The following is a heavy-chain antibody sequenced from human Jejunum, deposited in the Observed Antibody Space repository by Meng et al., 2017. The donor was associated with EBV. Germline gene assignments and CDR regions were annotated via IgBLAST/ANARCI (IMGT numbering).Heavy chain of an antibody. CDR3: TKDVGVVLFDY. J-gene: IGHJ4*02. CDR1: GFTFSDYA. CDR2: ISNSGGNT. D-gene: IGHD2-8*01. Sequence: EGQVWACGGGLVQPGGFLRLSCVASGFTFSDYAMSWVRQAPRKGLEWVSTISNSGGNTHYADSVKGRFTISRGNSKNTLYLQMNSLRAEDTAVYYCTKDVGVVLFDYWGQGTLVTVSS. V-gene: IGHV3-23*01.